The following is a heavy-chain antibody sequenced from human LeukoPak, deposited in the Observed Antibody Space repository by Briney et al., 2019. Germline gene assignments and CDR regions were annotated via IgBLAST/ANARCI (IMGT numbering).Heavy chain of an antibody. Sequence: SETLSLTCTISGASISSYSWNWIRQPPGRGLEWIGYMYYRGSTNFNPSLRSRVSMSLDTSKNQFSLKLSSVTAADTAVYYCARGDGNDFKWFDPWGQGTLVTVSS. V-gene: IGHV4-59*01. CDR2: MYYRGST. CDR3: ARGDGNDFKWFDP. D-gene: IGHD3/OR15-3a*01. J-gene: IGHJ5*02. CDR1: GASISSYS.